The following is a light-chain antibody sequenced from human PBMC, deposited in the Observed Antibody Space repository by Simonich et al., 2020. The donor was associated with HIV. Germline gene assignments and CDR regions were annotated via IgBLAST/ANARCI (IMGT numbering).Light chain of an antibody. CDR3: CSYAGSSTWV. Sequence: SALPQPASVSGSPGQSIPISCPGTSSDVGSYNRVSWYQQHPGKSPKLMLYEGSERPSGVSNRFSGSKSGNTASLTISGLQAEDEADYYCCSYAGSSTWVFGGGTKLTVL. CDR1: SSDVGSYNR. J-gene: IGLJ3*02. CDR2: EGS. V-gene: IGLV2-23*01.